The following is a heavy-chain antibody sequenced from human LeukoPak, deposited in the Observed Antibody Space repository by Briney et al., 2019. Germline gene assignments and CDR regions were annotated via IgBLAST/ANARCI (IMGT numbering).Heavy chain of an antibody. CDR2: IYYSDST. Sequence: SETLSLTCTVSGGSISSYYWSWVRQPPGKGLEWIGYIYYSDSTNYNPSLKSRVTISVDTSKNQFSLKMNSVTAADTAVYFCAGQGQHNYGYPFVDYWGQGTLVTVSS. D-gene: IGHD5-18*01. V-gene: IGHV4-59*03. CDR1: GGSISSYY. J-gene: IGHJ4*02. CDR3: AGQGQHNYGYPFVDY.